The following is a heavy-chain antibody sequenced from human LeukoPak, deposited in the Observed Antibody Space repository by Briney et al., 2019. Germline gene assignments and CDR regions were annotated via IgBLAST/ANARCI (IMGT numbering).Heavy chain of an antibody. CDR2: IYYSGST. J-gene: IGHJ3*02. CDR1: GGSFSGYY. D-gene: IGHD3-3*02. V-gene: IGHV4-59*05. CDR3: ARHLGKAFDI. Sequence: SETLSLTCAVYGGSFSGYYWSWIRQPPGKGLEWIGSIYYSGSTYYNPSLKSRVTISVDTSKNQFSLKLSSVTAADTTVYYCARHLGKAFDIWGQGTMVTVSS.